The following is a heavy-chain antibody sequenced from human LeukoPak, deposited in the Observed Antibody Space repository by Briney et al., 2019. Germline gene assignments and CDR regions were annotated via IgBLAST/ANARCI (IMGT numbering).Heavy chain of an antibody. V-gene: IGHV3-33*01. Sequence: GGSLRLSCAASGFTLSSYGMHWVRQAPGEGLERVAVIWYDGSNKYYADSVKGRFTISRDNSKNTLYLQMNSLRAEDTAVYYCARDYYDSSGYYSSGGFDYWGQGTLVTVSS. CDR3: ARDYYDSSGYYSSGGFDY. CDR1: GFTLSSYG. D-gene: IGHD3-22*01. J-gene: IGHJ4*02. CDR2: IWYDGSNK.